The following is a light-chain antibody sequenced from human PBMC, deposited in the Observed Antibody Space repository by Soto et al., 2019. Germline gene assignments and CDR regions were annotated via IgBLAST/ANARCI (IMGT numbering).Light chain of an antibody. CDR3: EQYGSSPLI. Sequence: EKVFPQSSGPLSLSPVEGGTLSCRASQSVRSSYLAWYQQKPGQAPRLLIDGASRRATGIPDRFSGSGSGTYFSLTISRLEPEDLAVYYFEQYGSSPLIFGGGTKVDIK. J-gene: IGKJ4*01. V-gene: IGKV3-20*01. CDR2: GAS. CDR1: QSVRSSY.